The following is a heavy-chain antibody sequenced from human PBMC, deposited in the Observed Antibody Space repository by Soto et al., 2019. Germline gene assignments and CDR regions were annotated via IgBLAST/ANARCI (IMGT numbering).Heavy chain of an antibody. CDR2: ISYDGSNK. J-gene: IGHJ4*02. CDR1: GFTFSSYA. D-gene: IGHD6-13*01. CDR3: ARARRSIAAAGQDY. Sequence: PGGSLRLSCAASGFTFSSYAMHWVRQAPGKGLEWVAVISYDGSNKYYADSVKGRFTISRDNSKNTLYLQMNSLRAEDTAVYYCARARRSIAAAGQDYWGQGTLVTVSS. V-gene: IGHV3-30-3*01.